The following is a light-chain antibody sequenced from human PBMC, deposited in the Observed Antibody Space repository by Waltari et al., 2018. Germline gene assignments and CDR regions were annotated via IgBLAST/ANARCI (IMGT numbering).Light chain of an antibody. CDR1: SSDVGGYNY. V-gene: IGLV2-14*01. J-gene: IGLJ2*01. CDR2: EVS. Sequence: QSALTQPASVSGSPGQSITISCTGTSSDVGGYNYVSWYQQHPGKAPKLMIYEVSNRPSRVSNRFSGSKSGNTASLTISGLQAEDEADYYCSSYTSSSTVVFGGGTKLTVL. CDR3: SSYTSSSTVV.